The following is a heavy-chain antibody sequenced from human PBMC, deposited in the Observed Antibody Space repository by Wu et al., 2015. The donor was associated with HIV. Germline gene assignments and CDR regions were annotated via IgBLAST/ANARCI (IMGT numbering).Heavy chain of an antibody. CDR2: INHSGST. J-gene: IGHJ4*02. CDR3: ARGVGRRRLLLRYEENYFDY. CDR1: SGPVQWLL. Sequence: VQLQHGRRTVEDFGDPVLTCAVYSGPVQWLLLELDPPAPTGRGLEWVGEINHSGSTNYSPSLKSRVTISVDTSKNQFSLKLSSVTAADTAVYYCARGVGRRRLLLRYEENYFDYWGQGTLVTVSS. V-gene: IGHV4-34*01. D-gene: IGHD3-9*01.